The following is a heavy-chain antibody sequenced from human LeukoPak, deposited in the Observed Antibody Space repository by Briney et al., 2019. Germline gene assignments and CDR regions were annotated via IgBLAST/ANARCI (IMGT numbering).Heavy chain of an antibody. CDR2: IYSGGST. V-gene: IGHV3-NL1*01. D-gene: IGHD6-6*01. CDR1: GFTFSSYG. Sequence: GRSLRLSCAASGFTFSSYGMHWVRQAPGKGLEWVSVIYSGGSTSYADSVKGRFTISRDNSRSTLYLQMNSLRVEDTAVYYCARDLGIAARPGYWGQGTLVTVSS. CDR3: ARDLGIAARPGY. J-gene: IGHJ4*02.